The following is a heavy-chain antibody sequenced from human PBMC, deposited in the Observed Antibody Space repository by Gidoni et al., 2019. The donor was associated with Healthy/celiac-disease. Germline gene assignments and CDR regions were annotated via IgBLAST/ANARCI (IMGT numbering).Heavy chain of an antibody. CDR2: ISGSGGST. V-gene: IGHV3-23*01. D-gene: IGHD5-18*01. J-gene: IGHJ3*02. CDR3: AKAPEGIQLWLRPVGDAFDI. Sequence: EVQLLASGGGLVQPGGSLRLYCAASGFTFSSYAMSWVRQAPGKGLEWVSAISGSGGSTYYADSVKGRFTISRDNSKNTLYLQMNSLRAEDTAVYYCAKAPEGIQLWLRPVGDAFDIWGQGTMVTVSS. CDR1: GFTFSSYA.